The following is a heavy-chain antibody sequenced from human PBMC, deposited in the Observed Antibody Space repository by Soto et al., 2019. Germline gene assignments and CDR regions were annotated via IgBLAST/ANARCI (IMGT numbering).Heavy chain of an antibody. D-gene: IGHD7-27*01. CDR3: AREPPNTSLFDC. CDR2: IKSSGDIT. Sequence: QVQLVQSGAEVKKPGASIKISCKRYGYTFSTYHMHWVRLAPGQGLEWVGIIKSSGDITLYAQKFQGRVSMSKDTSTSTVYMEVSSLRSEDTAVYYCAREPPNTSLFDCWGQGTQVTVSS. J-gene: IGHJ4*02. CDR1: GYTFSTYH. V-gene: IGHV1-46*01.